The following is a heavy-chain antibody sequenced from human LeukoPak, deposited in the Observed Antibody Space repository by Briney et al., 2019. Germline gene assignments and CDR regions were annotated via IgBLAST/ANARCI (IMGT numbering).Heavy chain of an antibody. CDR1: GYTFTSYG. V-gene: IGHV1-18*01. CDR3: ARDLTFGGVIVRYYFDY. Sequence: GASVKVSCKASGYTFTSYGISWVRQAPGQGLEWMGWISAYNGNTNYAQKLQGRVTMTTDTSTSTAYMELRSLRSDDTAVYYCARDLTFGGVIVRYYFDYWGQGTLVTVSS. D-gene: IGHD3-16*02. CDR2: ISAYNGNT. J-gene: IGHJ4*02.